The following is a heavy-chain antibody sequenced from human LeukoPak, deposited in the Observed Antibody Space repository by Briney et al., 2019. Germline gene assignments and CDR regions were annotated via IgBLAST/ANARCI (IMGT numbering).Heavy chain of an antibody. CDR2: VSSDGSNK. CDR3: ARGGGNCLDY. D-gene: IGHD3-16*01. V-gene: IGHV3-30-3*01. J-gene: IGHJ4*02. Sequence: GGSLRLSCAASAFTFSRYAVHWIRQAPGKGLEWLAIVSSDGSNKYYADSVKGRFTISRNNSKNTLYLQMNSLRAEDTAVYYCARGGGNCLDYWGQGTLVAVSS. CDR1: AFTFSRYA.